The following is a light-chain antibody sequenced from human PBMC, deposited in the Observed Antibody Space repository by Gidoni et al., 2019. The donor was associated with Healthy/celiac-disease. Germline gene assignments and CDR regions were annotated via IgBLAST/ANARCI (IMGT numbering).Light chain of an antibody. J-gene: IGKJ5*01. V-gene: IGKV1-39*01. Sequence: DIQMTQSPSSLSAPVGDRVTITCRASQSIRSYLNGYQQKPGKAPKLLIYAASSLQSGGPSRFSGSGSGTDYTLTISSLQPEDFATYYCRQSYNSHTTFGQGTRLEIK. CDR3: RQSYNSHTT. CDR1: QSIRSY. CDR2: AAS.